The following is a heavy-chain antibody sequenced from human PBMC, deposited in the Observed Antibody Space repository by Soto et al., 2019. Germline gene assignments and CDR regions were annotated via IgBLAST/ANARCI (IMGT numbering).Heavy chain of an antibody. J-gene: IGHJ5*02. V-gene: IGHV4-39*01. D-gene: IGHD6-13*01. CDR3: ATAAGTWFDP. Sequence: SETLSLTCTVSGGSISSSSYYWGWIRQPPGKGLEWIGSIYYSGSTYYNPSLKSRVTISVDTSKNQFSLKLSSVTAADTAVYYCATAAGTWFDPWGQGTLVTVSS. CDR1: GGSISSSSYY. CDR2: IYYSGST.